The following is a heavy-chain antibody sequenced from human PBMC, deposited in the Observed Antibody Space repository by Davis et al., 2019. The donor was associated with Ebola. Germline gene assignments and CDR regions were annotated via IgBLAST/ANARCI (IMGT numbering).Heavy chain of an antibody. CDR3: GRGNYYAMDV. CDR2: INSDGSST. J-gene: IGHJ6*02. Sequence: GESLMISCAASGFTFSSYWMHWVRQAPGKGLVWVSRINSDGSSTSYADSVKGRFTISRDNAKNTLYLQMNSLRAEDTAVYYCGRGNYYAMDVWGQGTTVTVSS. V-gene: IGHV3-74*01. CDR1: GFTFSSYW.